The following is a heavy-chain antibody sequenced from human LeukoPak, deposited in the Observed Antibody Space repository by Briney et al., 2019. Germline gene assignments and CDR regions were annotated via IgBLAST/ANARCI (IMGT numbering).Heavy chain of an antibody. CDR3: ARENSGYDGGFDY. Sequence: GGSLRLSCAASGFTFSSYEMSWVRQAPGKGLEWVSYISDVGGTHYADSVKGRFSISRDNAKNSLFLQMNSLRAEDTAVYYCARENSGYDGGFDYWGQGTLVTVSS. CDR2: ISDVGGT. CDR1: GFTFSSYE. D-gene: IGHD5-12*01. J-gene: IGHJ4*02. V-gene: IGHV3-48*03.